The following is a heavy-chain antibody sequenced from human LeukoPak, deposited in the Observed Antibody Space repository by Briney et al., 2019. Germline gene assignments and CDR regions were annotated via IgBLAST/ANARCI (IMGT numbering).Heavy chain of an antibody. CDR2: INSSSSYI. D-gene: IGHD3-9*01. CDR3: ARVPGASFMEYYDTLTGPFDY. J-gene: IGHJ4*02. CDR1: GFTFSSYW. V-gene: IGHV3-21*01. Sequence: GGSLRLSCAASGFTFSSYWMSWVRQAPGKGLEWVSSINSSSSYIYYADSVKGRFTISRDNAKNSLYLQMNSLRAEDTAVYYCARVPGASFMEYYDTLTGPFDYWGQGTLVTVSS.